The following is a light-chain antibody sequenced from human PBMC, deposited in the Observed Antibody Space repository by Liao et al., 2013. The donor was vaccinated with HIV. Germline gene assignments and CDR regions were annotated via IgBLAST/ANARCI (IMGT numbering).Light chain of an antibody. CDR2: QDN. CDR1: RLGNKY. V-gene: IGLV3-1*01. CDR3: QVWDSSINFV. Sequence: SYELTQPPSVSVSPGQTVTITCSGDRLGNKYACWYQQRPGHSPVLVIYQDNKRPSGIPERFSGSNSGNTATLTISGTQAMDEADYYCQVWDSSINFVFGPGTKVTVL. J-gene: IGLJ1*01.